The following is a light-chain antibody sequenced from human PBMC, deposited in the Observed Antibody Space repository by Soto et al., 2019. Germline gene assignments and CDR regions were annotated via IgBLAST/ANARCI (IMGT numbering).Light chain of an antibody. CDR2: EAY. CDR3: QQYSSYWT. V-gene: IGKV1-5*01. CDR1: QSISSW. Sequence: DIQMTQSPSTLSASVGDRVTITCRASQSISSWLAWYQQKPGKAPKLLIDEAYNSESGVPSRFSGSGSGTEFSLTISSLQPDDFATYYCQQYSSYWTFGQGTKVEIK. J-gene: IGKJ1*01.